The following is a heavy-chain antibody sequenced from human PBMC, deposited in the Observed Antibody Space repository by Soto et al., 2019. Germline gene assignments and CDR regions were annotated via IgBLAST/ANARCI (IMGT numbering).Heavy chain of an antibody. V-gene: IGHV1-69*08. CDR3: ARDRSHYDFWSGSAFDY. J-gene: IGHJ4*02. Sequence: QVQLVQSGAEVKKPGSSVKVSCKASGGTFSSYTISWVRQAPGQGLEWMGRIIPILGIANYAQKFQGRVTITADKSTSTAYMELSSLRSEDTAVYYCARDRSHYDFWSGSAFDYWSQGTLVTVSS. CDR1: GGTFSSYT. CDR2: IIPILGIA. D-gene: IGHD3-3*01.